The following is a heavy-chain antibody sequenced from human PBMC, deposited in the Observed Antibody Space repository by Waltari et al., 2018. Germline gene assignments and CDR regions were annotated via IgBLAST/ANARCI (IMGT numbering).Heavy chain of an antibody. J-gene: IGHJ3*01. CDR2: VDPEDGET. D-gene: IGHD4-17*01. CDR1: GYTFTDYY. Sequence: EVQLVQSGAEVKKPGATVKISCKASGYTFTDYYMHWVQQAPGKGLEWMGRVDPEDGETIYAEKFQGRVTITADTSTDTAYMELSSLRSEDTAVYYCATDLQGRPPMTTKSVTTGFSDYWGQGTMVTVSS. CDR3: ATDLQGRPPMTTKSVTTGFSDY. V-gene: IGHV1-69-2*01.